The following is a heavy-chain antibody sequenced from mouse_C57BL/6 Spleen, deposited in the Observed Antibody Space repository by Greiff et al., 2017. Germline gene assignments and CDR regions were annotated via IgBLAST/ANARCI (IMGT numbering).Heavy chain of an antibody. V-gene: IGHV1-55*01. Sequence: VQLQQPGAELVKPGASVKMSCKASGYTFTSYWITWVKQRPGQGLEWIGDIYPGSGSTNYNEKFKSKATLTVDPSSSTAYMQLNSLTSEDSAVCYCARWRTASYCFDYWGQGTTLTVSS. CDR2: IYPGSGST. CDR1: GYTFTSYW. J-gene: IGHJ2*01. CDR3: ARWRTASYCFDY. D-gene: IGHD1-2*01.